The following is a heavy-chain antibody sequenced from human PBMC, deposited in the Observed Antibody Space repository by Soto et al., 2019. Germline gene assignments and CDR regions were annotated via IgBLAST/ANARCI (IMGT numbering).Heavy chain of an antibody. Sequence: QVQLVQSRGEVKKPGASVKVSCKTSGYSFTTYGISWVRQAPGQGLEWMGWISGYNGNTNYAQNLHGRGTVTTDTSTSTAYKELRSLRSDDTAVYYCAREGPAPYYYYGRDVWGQGSTVTVSS. CDR2: ISGYNGNT. CDR3: AREGPAPYYYYGRDV. V-gene: IGHV1-18*01. J-gene: IGHJ6*02. CDR1: GYSFTTYG.